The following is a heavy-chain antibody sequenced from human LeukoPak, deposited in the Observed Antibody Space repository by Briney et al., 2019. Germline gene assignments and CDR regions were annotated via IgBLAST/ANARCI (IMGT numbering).Heavy chain of an antibody. J-gene: IGHJ5*02. CDR1: GGTFSSYG. D-gene: IGHD2-2*01. Sequence: ASVKVSCKASGGTFSSYGISWVRQAPGRGLEWMGRIIGILGSSKYAEKFQGRVTITADKSTSTVYMELRSLRSEDTAVYYCAPGMDCTSPRCSWGQGTLVTVSS. CDR2: IIGILGSS. CDR3: APGMDCTSPRCS. V-gene: IGHV1-69*04.